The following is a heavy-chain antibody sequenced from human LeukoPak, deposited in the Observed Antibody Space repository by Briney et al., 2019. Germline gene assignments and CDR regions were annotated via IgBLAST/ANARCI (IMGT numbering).Heavy chain of an antibody. Sequence: ASVKVSCKASGYTFTAYHMHWVRQAPGQGLEWMGRINPNSGDTNYAQKFQGRVTMTRDTSINTAYMELSRLRSDDTAVYYCATSSSSDYFDYWGQGTLVTVSS. V-gene: IGHV1-2*06. CDR2: INPNSGDT. D-gene: IGHD6-6*01. CDR3: ATSSSSDYFDY. J-gene: IGHJ4*02. CDR1: GYTFTAYH.